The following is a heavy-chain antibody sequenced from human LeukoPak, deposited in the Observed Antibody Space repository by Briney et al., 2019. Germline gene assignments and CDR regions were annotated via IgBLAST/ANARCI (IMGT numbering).Heavy chain of an antibody. J-gene: IGHJ3*02. CDR1: GGSISSSSYY. V-gene: IGHV4-39*07. CDR2: IYYSGST. CDR3: ARDRGIAAAGAFDI. Sequence: PSETLSLTCTVSGGSISSSSYYWGWIRQPPGKGLEWIGSIYYSGSTYHNPSLKSRVTISVDTSKNQFSLKLSSVTAADTAVYYCARDRGIAAAGAFDIWGQGTMVTVSS. D-gene: IGHD6-13*01.